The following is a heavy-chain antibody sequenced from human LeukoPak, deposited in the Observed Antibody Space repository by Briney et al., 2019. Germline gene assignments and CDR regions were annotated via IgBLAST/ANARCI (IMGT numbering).Heavy chain of an antibody. CDR2: ISGSGGST. Sequence: GGSLRLSCAASGFTFSSSAMSWVRQAPGKGLEWVSAISGSGGSTYYADSVKGRFTISRDNSKNTLYLQMNSLRAEDTAVYYCAKGVWSSSWADAFDIWGQGTMVTVSS. J-gene: IGHJ3*02. CDR1: GFTFSSSA. D-gene: IGHD6-13*01. V-gene: IGHV3-23*01. CDR3: AKGVWSSSWADAFDI.